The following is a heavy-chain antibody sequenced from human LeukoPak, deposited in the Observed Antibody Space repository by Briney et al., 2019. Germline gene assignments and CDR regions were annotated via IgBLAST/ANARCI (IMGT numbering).Heavy chain of an antibody. Sequence: ASVKVSCKASGYTFTSYGISWVRQAPGQGLEWMGWISAYNGNTNYAQKLQGRVTMTTDTSTSTAYMELRSPRSDDTAVYYCARDLLPYSGSYYRWGYWGQGTLVTVSS. CDR3: ARDLLPYSGSYYRWGY. D-gene: IGHD1-26*01. V-gene: IGHV1-18*01. CDR1: GYTFTSYG. J-gene: IGHJ4*02. CDR2: ISAYNGNT.